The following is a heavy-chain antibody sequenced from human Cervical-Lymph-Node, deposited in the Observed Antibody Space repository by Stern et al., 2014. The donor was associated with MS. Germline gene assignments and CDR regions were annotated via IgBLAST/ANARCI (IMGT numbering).Heavy chain of an antibody. Sequence: VQLLESGAEVKKPGASVKVSCKASGYIFTTSYMHWVRQAPGQGLEWMGIINPSGGSTSYAQKFQGRVTMTSDTSTSTVYMQLSSLRSEDTAVYYCARGQNDFWSNYSSGMDVWGQGTTVTVSS. CDR3: ARGQNDFWSNYSSGMDV. CDR1: GYIFTTSY. V-gene: IGHV1-46*01. D-gene: IGHD3-3*01. J-gene: IGHJ6*02. CDR2: INPSGGST.